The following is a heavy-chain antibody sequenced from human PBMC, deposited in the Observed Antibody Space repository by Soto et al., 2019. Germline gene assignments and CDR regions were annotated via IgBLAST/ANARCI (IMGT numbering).Heavy chain of an antibody. CDR3: ARHDYDILTGQFNWFDP. Sequence: SETLSLTCTVSGGSISSSSYYWGWIRQPPGKGLEWIGSIYYSGSTYYNPSLKSRVTISVDTSKNQFSLKLSSVTAADTAVYYCARHDYDILTGQFNWFDPWGQGTLVTVSS. V-gene: IGHV4-39*01. CDR2: IYYSGST. J-gene: IGHJ5*02. CDR1: GGSISSSSYY. D-gene: IGHD3-9*01.